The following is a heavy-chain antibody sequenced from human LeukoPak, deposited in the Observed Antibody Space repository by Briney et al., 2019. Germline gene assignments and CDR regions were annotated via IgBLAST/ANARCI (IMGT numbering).Heavy chain of an antibody. D-gene: IGHD1-26*01. J-gene: IGHJ4*02. V-gene: IGHV5-51*01. CDR3: ARAGIVGATSFDY. CDR2: IYPGDSDT. CDR1: GYSFTSYW. Sequence: HGESLKISCKGSGYSFTSYWIGGVRQMPGKGLEWMGIIYPGDSDTRYSPSFQGQVTISADKSISTAYLQWSSLKASDTAMYYCARAGIVGATSFDYWGQGTLVTVSS.